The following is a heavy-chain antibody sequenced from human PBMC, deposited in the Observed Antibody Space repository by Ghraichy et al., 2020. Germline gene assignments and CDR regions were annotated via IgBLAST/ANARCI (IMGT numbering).Heavy chain of an antibody. D-gene: IGHD3-3*01. CDR3: ARAGYWSAYYAYYGMYV. J-gene: IGHJ6*02. V-gene: IGHV3-48*03. CDR2: INSSGRTK. CDR1: GFTFSSYE. Sequence: GGSLRLSCAASGFTFSSYEMRWVRQAPGKGLEWVSSINSSGRTKYYADSVKGRFTISRDNAKNSLSLQMNSLRAEDTAVYYCARAGYWSAYYAYYGMYVWGQVTTFTVA.